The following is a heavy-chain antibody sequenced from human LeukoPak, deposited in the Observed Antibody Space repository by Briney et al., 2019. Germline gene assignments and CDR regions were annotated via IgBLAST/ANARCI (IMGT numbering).Heavy chain of an antibody. CDR1: GYTFTGYY. Sequence: ASVKVSCKASGYTFTGYYMHWVRQAPGQGLEWMGWINPNSGGTNYAQKFQGRVTMTRDTSISTAYMELSSLTSEDTAVYYCQLYYYDSSDAFDIWGQGTMVTVSS. CDR3: QLYYYDSSDAFDI. V-gene: IGHV1-2*02. J-gene: IGHJ3*02. CDR2: INPNSGGT. D-gene: IGHD3-22*01.